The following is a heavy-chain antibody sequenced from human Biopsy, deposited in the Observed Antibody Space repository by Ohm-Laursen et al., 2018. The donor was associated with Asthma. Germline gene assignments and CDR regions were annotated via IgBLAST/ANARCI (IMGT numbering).Heavy chain of an antibody. Sequence: ASLKASCKTSGYTFTSYYMHWVRQAPGQGLEWMGIINPSGGSTSYAQTFQGRVTMTRDTSASTVYIALSSLRSEDAAVYYCTGRGIAGTTLDYWGQGTLVTVSS. CDR3: TGRGIAGTTLDY. CDR1: GYTFTSYY. J-gene: IGHJ4*02. V-gene: IGHV1-46*01. CDR2: INPSGGST. D-gene: IGHD1-7*01.